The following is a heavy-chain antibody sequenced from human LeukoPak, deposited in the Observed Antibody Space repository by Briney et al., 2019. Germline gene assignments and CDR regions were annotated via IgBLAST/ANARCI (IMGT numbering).Heavy chain of an antibody. D-gene: IGHD3-3*01. CDR1: GGTFSSYA. Sequence: SVKVSCKASGGTFSSYAISWVRQAPGQGLEWMGRIIPILGTANYAQKFQGRVTITADKSTSTAYMELSSLRSEDTAVYYCARAGIFGVVIRTGYYYGMDVWGQGTTVTVSS. J-gene: IGHJ6*02. CDR3: ARAGIFGVVIRTGYYYGMDV. V-gene: IGHV1-69*04. CDR2: IIPILGTA.